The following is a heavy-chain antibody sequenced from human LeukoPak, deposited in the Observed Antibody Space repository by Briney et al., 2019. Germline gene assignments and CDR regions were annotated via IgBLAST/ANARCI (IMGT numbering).Heavy chain of an antibody. V-gene: IGHV1-18*04. J-gene: IGHJ6*04. D-gene: IGHD6-13*01. CDR2: ISAYNGNT. CDR1: GYTFTSYG. CDR3: AREAPQYSSSWEYGMDV. Sequence: ASVKVSCKASGYTFTSYGISWVRQAPGQGLEWMGWISAYNGNTNYAQKLQGRVTMTTDTSTSTAYMELRSLRSDDTAVYYCAREAPQYSSSWEYGMDVWGKGTTVTVSS.